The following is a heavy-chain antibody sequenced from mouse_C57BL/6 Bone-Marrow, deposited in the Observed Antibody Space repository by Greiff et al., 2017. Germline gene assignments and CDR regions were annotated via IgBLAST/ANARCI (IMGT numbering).Heavy chain of an antibody. Sequence: QVQLQQPGAELVRPGTSVKLSCKASGYTFTSYWMHWVKQRPGQGLEWIGVIDPSDSYTNYNQKFKGKATLTVDTSSSTAYMQLSSLTSEDSAVFYCSSTLRQIDYWGQGTTLTVSS. V-gene: IGHV1-59*01. CDR3: SSTLRQIDY. CDR1: GYTFTSYW. D-gene: IGHD2-12*01. J-gene: IGHJ2*01. CDR2: IDPSDSYT.